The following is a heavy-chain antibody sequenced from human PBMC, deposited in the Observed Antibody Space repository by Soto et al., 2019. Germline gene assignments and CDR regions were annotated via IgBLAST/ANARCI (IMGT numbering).Heavy chain of an antibody. D-gene: IGHD3-22*01. CDR1: GGTFSTNS. CDR2: IMPIFGSA. Sequence: SVQVSCKASGGTFSTNSISWVRQAPGQGVEWMGGIMPIFGSANYAQKFQGRVTITADEYTRTVYMELSRLRSEDTAVYYCARQFDSDTSGYYYAYWGQGTLVTVSS. V-gene: IGHV1-69*13. J-gene: IGHJ4*02. CDR3: ARQFDSDTSGYYYAY.